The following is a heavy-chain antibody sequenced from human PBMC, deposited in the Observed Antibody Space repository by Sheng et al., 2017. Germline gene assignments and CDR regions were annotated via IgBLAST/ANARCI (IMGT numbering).Heavy chain of an antibody. V-gene: IGHV3-21*01. Sequence: EVQLVESGGGLVKPGGSLRLSCAASGFTFSSYSMNWVRQAPGKGLEWVSSISSSSSYIYYADSVKGRFTISRDNAKNSLYLQMNSLRAEDTAVYYCARARVVPAAIFRYYYYGMDVWDQGP. CDR1: GFTFSSYS. CDR2: ISSSSSYI. J-gene: IGHJ6*02. D-gene: IGHD2-2*01. CDR3: ARARVVPAAIFRYYYYGMDV.